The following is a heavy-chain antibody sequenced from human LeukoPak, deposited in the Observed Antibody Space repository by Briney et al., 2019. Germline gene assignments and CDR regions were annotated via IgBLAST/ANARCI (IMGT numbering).Heavy chain of an antibody. Sequence: SETLSLTCTVSGGSISSSSYYWSWIRQPPGKGLEWIGYIYYSGSTNYNPSLKSRVTISVDTSKNQFSLKLSSVTAADTAVYYCARTPDSSGWYNWFDPWGQGTLVTVSS. D-gene: IGHD6-19*01. CDR3: ARTPDSSGWYNWFDP. J-gene: IGHJ5*02. V-gene: IGHV4-61*01. CDR2: IYYSGST. CDR1: GGSISSSSYY.